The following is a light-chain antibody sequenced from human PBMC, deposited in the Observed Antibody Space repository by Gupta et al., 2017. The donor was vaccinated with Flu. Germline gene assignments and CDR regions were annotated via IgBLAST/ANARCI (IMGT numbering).Light chain of an antibody. CDR1: QSFSRSS. Sequence: EMVLRQSPGTLSFSPGEIATISCRASQSFSRSSLAWYQQKPGQAPSLLIYGASRRATCLPYRFSGSGSGTDFTLTIDRLEPEDFAVYYCQQDGSSPFTFGRGTKVDIK. CDR2: GAS. V-gene: IGKV3-20*01. CDR3: QQDGSSPFT. J-gene: IGKJ4*01.